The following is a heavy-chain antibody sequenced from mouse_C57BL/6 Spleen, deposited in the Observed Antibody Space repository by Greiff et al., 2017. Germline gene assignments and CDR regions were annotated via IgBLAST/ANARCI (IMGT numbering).Heavy chain of an antibody. Sequence: VQLVESGPELVKPGASVKISCKASGYAFSSSWMNWVKQRPGKGLEWIGRIYPGDGDTNYNGKFKGKATLTADKSSSTAYMQLSSLTSEDSAVYFCARSYDYDVAYWGQGTLVTVSA. CDR2: IYPGDGDT. CDR3: ARSYDYDVAY. J-gene: IGHJ3*01. V-gene: IGHV1-82*01. D-gene: IGHD2-4*01. CDR1: GYAFSSSW.